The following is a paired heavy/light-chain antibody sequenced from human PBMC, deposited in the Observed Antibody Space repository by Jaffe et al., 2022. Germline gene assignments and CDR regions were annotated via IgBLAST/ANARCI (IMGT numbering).Heavy chain of an antibody. V-gene: IGHV4-59*01. CDR1: SGSISNYY. CDR3: ARPYSSGWYAAFDI. Sequence: QVQLQESGPGLVKPSETLSLTCTVSSGSISNYYWSWIRQPPGKGLEWIGYIYYTGSTNYNPSLKSRVSMSVDTSKNQFSLKLSSVTAADTAVYYCARPYSSGWYAAFDIWGQGTMVTVSS. J-gene: IGHJ3*02. D-gene: IGHD6-19*01. CDR2: IYYTGST.
Light chain of an antibody. Sequence: QSVLTQPPSVSGAPGQRVTISCTGSSSNIGAGYDVHWYQQLPGTVPKLLIYVNSNRPSGVPDRFSGSKSGTSASLAITGLQAEDEADYYCQSYDSSLSGVVFGGGTKLTVL. J-gene: IGLJ2*01. CDR1: SSNIGAGYD. CDR2: VNS. CDR3: QSYDSSLSGVV. V-gene: IGLV1-40*01.